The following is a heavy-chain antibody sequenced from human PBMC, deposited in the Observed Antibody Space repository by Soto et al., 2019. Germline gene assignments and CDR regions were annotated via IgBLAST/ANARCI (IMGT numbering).Heavy chain of an antibody. CDR3: VRSGDYRSGSYWYFFDY. Sequence: PGGSLRLSCAASGFTFSSYAMSWVFHVPGKGLEWVSGIYWKGGNRHYADSVKGRFTITRDNAKNSLYLQLDSLRAEDTALYYCVRSGDYRSGSYWYFFDYWGQGTQVTVSS. CDR2: IYWKGGNR. CDR1: GFTFSSYA. V-gene: IGHV3-20*04. J-gene: IGHJ4*02. D-gene: IGHD3-10*01.